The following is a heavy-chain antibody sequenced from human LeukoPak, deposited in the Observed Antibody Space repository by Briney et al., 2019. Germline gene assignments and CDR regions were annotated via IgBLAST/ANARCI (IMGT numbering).Heavy chain of an antibody. Sequence: ASVRVSCKASGYTFTGYYMHWVRQAPGQGLEWVGWINPNSGGTNYAQKFQGRVTMTRDTSISTAYMELSRLRSDDTAVYYCARAYYDILTGYYFAGGYWGQGTLVTVSS. D-gene: IGHD3-9*01. CDR1: GYTFTGYY. J-gene: IGHJ4*02. CDR3: ARAYYDILTGYYFAGGY. CDR2: INPNSGGT. V-gene: IGHV1-2*02.